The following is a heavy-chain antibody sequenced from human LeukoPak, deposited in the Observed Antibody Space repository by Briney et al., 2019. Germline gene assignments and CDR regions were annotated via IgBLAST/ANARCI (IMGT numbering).Heavy chain of an antibody. V-gene: IGHV4-38-2*02. CDR2: IYHSGST. Sequence: SETLSLTCTVSGYSISSGYYWGWIRQPPGKGLEWIGSIYHSGSTYYNPSLKSRVTISVDTSKNQFSLKLSSVTAADTAVYYCARVNSDDWYFDLWGRGTLVTVSS. CDR3: ARVNSDDWYFDL. J-gene: IGHJ2*01. D-gene: IGHD4-23*01. CDR1: GYSISSGYY.